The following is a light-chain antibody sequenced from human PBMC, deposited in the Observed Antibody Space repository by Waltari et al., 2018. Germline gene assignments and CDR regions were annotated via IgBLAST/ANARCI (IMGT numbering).Light chain of an antibody. CDR1: KLGDKY. CDR3: QAWDSSTPYV. CDR2: QDT. Sequence: SYELTQPPSVSVSPGQTASITCSGDKLGDKYACWYQQKPGQSPVLVIYQDTKRPSGIPERFSCSNSGNTATLTISGTQAMDEADYYCQAWDSSTPYVCGPGTKVTVL. V-gene: IGLV3-1*01. J-gene: IGLJ1*01.